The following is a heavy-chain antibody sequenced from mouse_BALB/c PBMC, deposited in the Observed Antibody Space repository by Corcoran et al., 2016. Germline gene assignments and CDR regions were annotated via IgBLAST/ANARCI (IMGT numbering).Heavy chain of an antibody. V-gene: IGHV14-3*02. D-gene: IGHD1-1*01. CDR3: ARSPCSIAY. CDR2: SDPANGNT. Sequence: EDQLQPSGAELVQPGASVKLSCTAAGFNIRDTYMQWVKQRPEQGLEWIGRSDPANGNTKYDPKFQGKATITADTSSNPAYLQHSSLTSEDTAVYYGARSPCSIAYWGQGTLVTVSA. J-gene: IGHJ3*01. CDR1: GFNIRDTY.